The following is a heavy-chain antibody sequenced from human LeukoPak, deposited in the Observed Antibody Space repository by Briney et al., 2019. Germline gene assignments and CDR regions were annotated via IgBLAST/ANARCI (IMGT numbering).Heavy chain of an antibody. CDR3: SGRVGATIWTGMEF. CDR2: INNGGTT. CDR1: GGSLSTHY. Sequence: SETLSHTRAVSGGSLSTHYSSWIRRPLGRGLGWSGEINNGGTTNYSPSLRGRATIPVETSKTQSSLNWSFVASAERAWYSCSGRVGATIWTGMEFWGQGILVTVSS. D-gene: IGHD1-26*01. J-gene: IGHJ4*02. V-gene: IGHV4-34*01.